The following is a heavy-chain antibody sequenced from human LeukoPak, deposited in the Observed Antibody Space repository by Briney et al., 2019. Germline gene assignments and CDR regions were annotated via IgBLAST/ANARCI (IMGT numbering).Heavy chain of an antibody. V-gene: IGHV3-48*01. J-gene: IGHJ6*03. D-gene: IGHD2-2*01. CDR2: ISSDSRTM. CDR3: AADPAVVPASHPNYYYYYYMDV. CDR1: GFTFSSYS. Sequence: PGGSLRLSCAASGFTFSSYSMHWVRQAPGKGLEYISYISSDSRTMYYADSVKGRFTISRDNARNSLYLLMNSLRVDDTAVYYCAADPAVVPASHPNYYYYYYMDVWGKGTTVTISS.